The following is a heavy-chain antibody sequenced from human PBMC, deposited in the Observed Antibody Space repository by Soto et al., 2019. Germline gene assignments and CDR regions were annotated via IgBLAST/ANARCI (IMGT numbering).Heavy chain of an antibody. CDR1: GFTFSDYA. CDR2: ITASDDRT. Sequence: EVQLLESGGGLVQPGGSLTLSCAASGFTFSDYAMTWVRQAPGKGLEWVSGITASDDRTYYADSVTGRFTTSRDPHKITLYPQTNSLGTEDTALYFCAKGEGPAVSTSFYWDQGTLVTVSS. D-gene: IGHD6-19*01. J-gene: IGHJ4*02. V-gene: IGHV3-23*01. CDR3: AKGEGPAVSTSFY.